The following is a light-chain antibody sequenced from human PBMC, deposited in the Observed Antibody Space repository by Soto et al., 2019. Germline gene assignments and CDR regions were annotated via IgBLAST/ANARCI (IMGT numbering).Light chain of an antibody. V-gene: IGKV3-11*01. CDR3: QQRHMWPIT. Sequence: EGVLTQSPVPLSLSPGERATLSCRASQSFRGLLAWYQQKPGQAPRLLIYDAYNRATGIPPRFSGSGSGTDFTLTISSLEPEDYAVYYCQQRHMWPITFGQGTRLEIK. J-gene: IGKJ5*01. CDR2: DAY. CDR1: QSFRGL.